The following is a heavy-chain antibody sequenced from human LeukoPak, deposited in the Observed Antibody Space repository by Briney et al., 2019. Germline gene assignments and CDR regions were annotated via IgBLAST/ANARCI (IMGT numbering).Heavy chain of an antibody. Sequence: ASVKVSCKASGGTFSSYAISWVRQAPGQGLEWMGRIIPIFGTANYAQKFQGRVTITTDESTSTAYMELSSLRSEDTAVYHCARDPRWYRGNFDYWGQGTLVTVSS. V-gene: IGHV1-69*05. CDR3: ARDPRWYRGNFDY. D-gene: IGHD6-13*01. CDR1: GGTFSSYA. J-gene: IGHJ4*02. CDR2: IIPIFGTA.